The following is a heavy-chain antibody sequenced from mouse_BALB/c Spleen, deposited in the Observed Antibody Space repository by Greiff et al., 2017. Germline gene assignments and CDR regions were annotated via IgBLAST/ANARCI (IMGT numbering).Heavy chain of an antibody. CDR1: GFNIKDTY. V-gene: IGHV14-3*02. CDR2: IDPANGNT. J-gene: IGHJ3*01. D-gene: IGHD2-2*01. CDR3: ARGGYEAY. Sequence: EVQLVESGAELVKPGASVKLSCTASGFNIKDTYMHWVKQRPEQGLEWIGRIDPANGNTKYDPKFQGKATITADTSSNTAYLQLSSLTSEDTAVYYCARGGYEAYWGQGTLVTVSA.